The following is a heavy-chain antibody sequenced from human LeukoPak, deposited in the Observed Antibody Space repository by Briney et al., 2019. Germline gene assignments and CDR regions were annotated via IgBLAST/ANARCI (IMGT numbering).Heavy chain of an antibody. Sequence: GGSLRLSCAASGFTFSSYAMSWVRQAPGKGLEWVSAISGSGGSTYYADSVKGRFTISRDNSKNTLYLQMNSLRAEDTAVYYCAKDRRGCSSTSCYISYDFDYWGQGTLVSVSS. CDR3: AKDRRGCSSTSCYISYDFDY. CDR1: GFTFSSYA. V-gene: IGHV3-23*01. J-gene: IGHJ4*02. D-gene: IGHD2-2*02. CDR2: ISGSGGST.